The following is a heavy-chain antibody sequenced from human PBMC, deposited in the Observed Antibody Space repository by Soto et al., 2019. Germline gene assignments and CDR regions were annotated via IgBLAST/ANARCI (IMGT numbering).Heavy chain of an antibody. D-gene: IGHD2-15*01. CDR1: GFTFSSYA. J-gene: IGHJ1*01. CDR2: ISGSGGST. V-gene: IGHV3-23*01. Sequence: EVQLLESGGGLVQPGGSLRLSCAASGFTFSSYAMSWVRQAPGQGLEWVSAISGSGGSTYYADSVKGRFTISRDNSKNPLYLQMNSLRAEDTAVYYCAKDRDIVVVVAATATKYFQHWGQGTLVTVSS. CDR3: AKDRDIVVVVAATATKYFQH.